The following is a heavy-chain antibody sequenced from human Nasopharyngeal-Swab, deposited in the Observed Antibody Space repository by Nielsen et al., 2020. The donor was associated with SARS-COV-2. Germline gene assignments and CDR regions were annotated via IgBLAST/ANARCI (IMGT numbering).Heavy chain of an antibody. Sequence: ASVKVSCKASGGTFSRSAISWVRQAPGQGLEWMGWINPNSGGTNYAQKFQGRVTMTRDTSINTAYMELSRLRSDDTAIYYCARESMGDYFDYWGQGTLVTVSS. CDR2: INPNSGGT. CDR1: GGTFSRSA. V-gene: IGHV1-2*02. J-gene: IGHJ4*02. D-gene: IGHD1-26*01. CDR3: ARESMGDYFDY.